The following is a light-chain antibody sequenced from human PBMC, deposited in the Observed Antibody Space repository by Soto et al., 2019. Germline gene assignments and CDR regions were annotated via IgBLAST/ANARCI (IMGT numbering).Light chain of an antibody. J-gene: IGKJ5*01. CDR1: QSVNSY. V-gene: IGKV3-11*01. Sequence: EIVLTRSPATLSVSPGERATLSCRASQSVNSYLAWYQQKPGQAPRLLIYDASNRATGIPGRFSGSGSGTDFTLTISSLEPEDFAVYYCQQRSNRPPTFGQGTRLEI. CDR3: QQRSNRPPT. CDR2: DAS.